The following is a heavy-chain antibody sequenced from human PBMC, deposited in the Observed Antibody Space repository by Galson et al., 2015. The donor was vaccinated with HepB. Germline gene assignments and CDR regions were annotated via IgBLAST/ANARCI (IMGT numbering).Heavy chain of an antibody. CDR3: TRGVAGYYEAFDI. D-gene: IGHD3-3*01. V-gene: IGHV4-61*01. J-gene: IGHJ3*02. CDR2: IDYSGST. CDR1: GVSVSSGSYD. Sequence: ETLSLTCTISGVSVSSGSYDWSWIRQPPGKGLEWIGYIDYSGSTKYNPSLESRVTMSGDTSKNQFSLKVTSVTAADTAVYFCTRGVAGYYEAFDIWGQGTMVTVSS.